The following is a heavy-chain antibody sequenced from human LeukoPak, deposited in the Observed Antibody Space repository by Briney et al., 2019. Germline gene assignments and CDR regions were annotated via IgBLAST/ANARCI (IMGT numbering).Heavy chain of an antibody. CDR3: AGYNYYYYGVDV. CDR1: GGSISSYY. CDR2: IYYSGST. Sequence: PSETLSLTCTVSGGSISSYYWSWIRQPPGKGLEWIGYIYYSGSTNHNPSLKSRVTISVDTSKNQFSLKLSSVTAADTAVYYCAGYNYYYYGVDVWGQGTTVTVSS. V-gene: IGHV4-59*08. J-gene: IGHJ6*02.